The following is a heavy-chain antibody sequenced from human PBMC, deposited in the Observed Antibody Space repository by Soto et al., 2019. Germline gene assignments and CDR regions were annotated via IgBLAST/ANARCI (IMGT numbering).Heavy chain of an antibody. CDR3: AKDVTKWLGHYYFYYYIDV. V-gene: IGHV3-23*01. CDR1: GFTFSSYA. Sequence: GGSLRLSCAASGFTFSSYAMSWVRQAPGKGLEWVSAISGSGGSTYYADSVKGRFTISRDNSKNTLYLQMNSLRAEDTAVYYCAKDVTKWLGHYYFYYYIDVWGKGTTVTVSS. J-gene: IGHJ6*03. D-gene: IGHD6-19*01. CDR2: ISGSGGST.